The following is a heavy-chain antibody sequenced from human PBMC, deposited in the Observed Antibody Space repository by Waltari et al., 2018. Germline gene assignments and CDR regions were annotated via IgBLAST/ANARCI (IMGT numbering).Heavy chain of an antibody. CDR3: ARGARGEQLVPVDY. CDR2: INHSGST. D-gene: IGHD6-6*01. V-gene: IGHV4-34*01. CDR1: GGSFSGYS. Sequence: QVQLQQWGAGLSKPSETLSLTCAVYGGSFSGYSWSWIRQPPGKGLEWIGEINHSGSTNYNPSLKSRVTISVDTSKNQFSLKLSSVTAADTAVYYCARGARGEQLVPVDYWGQGTLVTVSS. J-gene: IGHJ4*02.